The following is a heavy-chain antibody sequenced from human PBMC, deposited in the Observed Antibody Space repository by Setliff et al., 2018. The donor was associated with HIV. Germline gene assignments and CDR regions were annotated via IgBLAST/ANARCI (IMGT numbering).Heavy chain of an antibody. CDR1: GYTFTSYY. CDR3: ARDRTGTYYYGSGAPGDAFDI. Sequence: ASVKVSCKASGYTFTSYYMHWVRQAPGQGLEWMGIINPSGGSTSYAQKFQGRVTMTRDTSTSTVYMELSSLRSEDTAVYYCARDRTGTYYYGSGAPGDAFDIWGQGTMVTV. J-gene: IGHJ3*02. CDR2: INPSGGST. D-gene: IGHD3-10*01. V-gene: IGHV1-46*01.